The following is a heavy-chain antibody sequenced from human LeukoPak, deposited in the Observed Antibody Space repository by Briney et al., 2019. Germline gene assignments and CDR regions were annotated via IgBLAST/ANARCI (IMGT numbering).Heavy chain of an antibody. D-gene: IGHD6-19*01. CDR3: ARGTAVAGT. Sequence: SETLSLTCTVSGDSISNYYWSWIRQPPGKGLEWIAYTYYSGSTNYNPSLKSRVTISVDTSKNQFSLRLSSVTAADTAVYYCARGTAVAGTWGQGTLVTVSS. V-gene: IGHV4-59*01. CDR2: TYYSGST. CDR1: GDSISNYY. J-gene: IGHJ5*02.